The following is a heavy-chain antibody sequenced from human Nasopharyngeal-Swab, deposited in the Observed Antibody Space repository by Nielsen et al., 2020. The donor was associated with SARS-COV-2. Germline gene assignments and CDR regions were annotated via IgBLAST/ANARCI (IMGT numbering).Heavy chain of an antibody. V-gene: IGHV4-34*01. D-gene: IGHD2-2*01. CDR2: INHSGST. CDR3: ARGDVVVPAAIYYYYYGMDV. J-gene: IGHJ6*02. CDR1: GGSFSGYY. Sequence: SKTLSLTCAVYGGSFSGYYWSWIRQPPGKGLEWIGEINHSGSTNYNPSLKSRVTISVDTSKNQFSLKLSSVTAADTAVYYCARGDVVVPAAIYYYYYGMDVWGQGTTVTVSS.